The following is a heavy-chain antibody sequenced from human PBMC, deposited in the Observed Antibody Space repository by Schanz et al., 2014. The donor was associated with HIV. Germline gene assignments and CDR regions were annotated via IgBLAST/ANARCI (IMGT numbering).Heavy chain of an antibody. D-gene: IGHD2-15*01. J-gene: IGHJ4*02. Sequence: QVHLVQSGTEVKKPGSSVKVSCKASGGTFRNHAISWVRQAPGQGLEWMGWISVYHNKTNYAQKLQGRVTMTTDTSTSTAYMELSSLRSEDTAVYYCARGRFCSGGSCYHDYWGQGTLVTVSS. CDR2: ISVYHNKT. CDR3: ARGRFCSGGSCYHDY. V-gene: IGHV1-18*04. CDR1: GGTFRNHA.